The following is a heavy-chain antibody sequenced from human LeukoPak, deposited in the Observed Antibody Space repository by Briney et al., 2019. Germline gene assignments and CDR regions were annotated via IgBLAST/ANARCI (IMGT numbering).Heavy chain of an antibody. CDR2: IWYDGSNK. Sequence: PGRSLRLSCAASGFTFSSYGMHWVRQAPGKGLEWVAVIWYDGSNKYYADSVKGRFTISRDNSKNTLYLQMNSLRAEDTAVYYCARDPRLWANDAFDIWGQGTMVTVSS. CDR3: ARDPRLWANDAFDI. J-gene: IGHJ3*02. CDR1: GFTFSSYG. D-gene: IGHD5-18*01. V-gene: IGHV3-33*01.